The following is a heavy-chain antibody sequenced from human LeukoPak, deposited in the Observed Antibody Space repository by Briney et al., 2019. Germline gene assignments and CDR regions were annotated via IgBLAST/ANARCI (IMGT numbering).Heavy chain of an antibody. J-gene: IGHJ6*02. CDR3: ARGSGPADSSSWYRYYYYYGMDV. V-gene: IGHV3-7*01. D-gene: IGHD6-13*01. Sequence: PGGSLRLSCAASGFTFSNYWMNWVRQAPGKGLEWVANIKQDGSEKHYVGSVKGRFTIFRDNAENSLFLQMNSLRAEDTAVDYCARGSGPADSSSWYRYYYYYGMDVWGQGTTVTVSS. CDR2: IKQDGSEK. CDR1: GFTFSNYW.